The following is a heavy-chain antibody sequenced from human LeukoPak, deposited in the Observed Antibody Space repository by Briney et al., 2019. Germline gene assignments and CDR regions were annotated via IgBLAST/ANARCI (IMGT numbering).Heavy chain of an antibody. CDR3: AKAATSVDDAFDI. D-gene: IGHD5/OR15-5a*01. V-gene: IGHV3-30*04. J-gene: IGHJ3*02. Sequence: GGSLRLSCAGSGFTFSDYAIQWVRQAPGKGLEWVAVISFDGSDKYYADSVRGRFTISRDNSKNTLYLQMNSLRAEDTAVYYCAKAATSVDDAFDIWGQGTVVTVSS. CDR2: ISFDGSDK. CDR1: GFTFSDYA.